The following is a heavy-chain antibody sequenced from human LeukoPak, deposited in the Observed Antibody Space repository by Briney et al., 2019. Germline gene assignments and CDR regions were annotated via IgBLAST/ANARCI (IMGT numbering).Heavy chain of an antibody. D-gene: IGHD6-6*01. V-gene: IGHV5-51*01. J-gene: IGHJ4*02. CDR3: AKDLEYSSSADLGY. CDR2: IYPGDSDT. Sequence: GESLKISCKGSGYSFTSYWIGWVRQMPGKGLECMGIIYPGDSDTRYSPSFQGQVTISADKSINTAYLQWSSLKASDTAIYYCAKDLEYSSSADLGYWGQGTLVTVSS. CDR1: GYSFTSYW.